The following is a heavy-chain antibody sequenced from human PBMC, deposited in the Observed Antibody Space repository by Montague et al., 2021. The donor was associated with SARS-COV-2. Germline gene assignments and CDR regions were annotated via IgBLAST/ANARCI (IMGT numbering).Heavy chain of an antibody. CDR2: IYYSGST. D-gene: IGHD3-9*01. CDR3: ARTGLGDYDILTGYTVNAFDI. CDR1: GGSISSYY. V-gene: IGHV4-59*01. J-gene: IGHJ3*02. Sequence: SETLSLTCTVSGGSISSYYWSWIRQPPGKGLGWIGYIYYSGSTNYNPSLKSRVTISVDTSKNQFSLKLSSVTAADTAVYYCARTGLGDYDILTGYTVNAFDIWGRGTMVTVSS.